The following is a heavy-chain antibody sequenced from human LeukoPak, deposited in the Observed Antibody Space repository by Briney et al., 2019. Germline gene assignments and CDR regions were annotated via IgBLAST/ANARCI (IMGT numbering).Heavy chain of an antibody. Sequence: GGSLRFSCAASGFTFSSYEMNWICQAPGKGLDWVSYISSSYSTIYYADSMKGRFTISRDNAKNSLYLQMNSLRAEDTAVYYCAKDSSPYYDILTGYPVAIDYWGQGTLVTVSS. CDR3: AKDSSPYYDILTGYPVAIDY. CDR1: GFTFSSYE. CDR2: ISSSYSTI. V-gene: IGHV3-48*03. J-gene: IGHJ4*02. D-gene: IGHD3-9*01.